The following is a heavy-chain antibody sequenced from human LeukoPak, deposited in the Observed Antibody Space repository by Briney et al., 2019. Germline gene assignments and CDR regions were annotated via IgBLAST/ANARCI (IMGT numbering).Heavy chain of an antibody. J-gene: IGHJ3*02. CDR1: GYSFTSYW. CDR3: ARHFRLARMSSGYYDAFDI. Sequence: GESLKISCKGSGYSFTSYWIGWVRQMPGKGLEWMGIIYPGDSDTRYSPSFQGQVTISADKSISTAYLQWSSLKASDTAMYYCARHFRLARMSSGYYDAFDIWGQGTMVTVSS. CDR2: IYPGDSDT. V-gene: IGHV5-51*01. D-gene: IGHD3-22*01.